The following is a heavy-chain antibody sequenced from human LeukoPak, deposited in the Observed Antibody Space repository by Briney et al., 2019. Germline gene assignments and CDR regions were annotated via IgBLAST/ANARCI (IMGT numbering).Heavy chain of an antibody. CDR3: SRDVNNTFDY. J-gene: IGHJ4*02. D-gene: IGHD1-14*01. V-gene: IGHV3-48*03. Sequence: GGSLRLSCAASGFTFRTYELSWVRQAPGNGLEFVSYIDGSGSTMYYADSVKGRFTISRDNTKNSVFLQMNSLRAEDTAVYYCSRDVNNTFDYWGQGTLVTVCS. CDR1: GFTFRTYE. CDR2: IDGSGSTM.